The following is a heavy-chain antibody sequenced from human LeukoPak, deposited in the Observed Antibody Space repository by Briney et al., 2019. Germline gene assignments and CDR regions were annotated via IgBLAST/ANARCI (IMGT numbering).Heavy chain of an antibody. CDR3: ARARFLEWYSDY. V-gene: IGHV3-30*19. J-gene: IGHJ4*02. D-gene: IGHD3-3*01. Sequence: GGSLRLSCVASGFIFSTYGLHWVRQSPGRGLEWVAVIWYDGSQRYYADSVKGRFTISRDNSKNTLYLQMNSLRAEDTAVYYCARARFLEWYSDYWGQGTLVTVSS. CDR1: GFIFSTYG. CDR2: IWYDGSQR.